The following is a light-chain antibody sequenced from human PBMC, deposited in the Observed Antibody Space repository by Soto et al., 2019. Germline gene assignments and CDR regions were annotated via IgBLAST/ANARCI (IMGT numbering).Light chain of an antibody. CDR3: LQNNEWPLT. J-gene: IGKJ4*01. CDR2: TAS. CDR1: QSVGRN. V-gene: IGKV3D-15*01. Sequence: ETVMTQSPASLSASPGDEATLSCRASQSVGRNVAWYRQKVGQAPRLLIYTASTRATGIPVRFSGSGSGTEFTLTISGLQSDDFATYYCLQNNEWPLTFGGGTKDEIK.